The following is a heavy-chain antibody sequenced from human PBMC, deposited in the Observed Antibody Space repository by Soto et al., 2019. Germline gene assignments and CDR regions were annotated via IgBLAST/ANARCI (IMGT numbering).Heavy chain of an antibody. CDR2: IYPGGNT. CDR1: GGSISSGHYP. Sequence: SETLSLTCAVSGGSISSGHYPWTWIRQPPGKGLEWIGYIYPGGNTYYSPSLKSRVTIALDTSKSLVSLRLNSATAADMAVYYCARLVGVAISPWGHGTLVTVSS. CDR3: ARLVGVAISP. J-gene: IGHJ4*01. V-gene: IGHV4-30-2*01. D-gene: IGHD2-21*01.